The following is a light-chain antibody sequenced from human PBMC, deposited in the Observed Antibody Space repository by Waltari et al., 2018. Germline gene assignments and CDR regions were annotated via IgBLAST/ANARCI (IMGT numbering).Light chain of an antibody. CDR2: KAS. CDR3: QQYYTAPLS. Sequence: DIQMTQSPSSLSASVGDRVPITCRASQGISDWLAWYQQIPGKAPKLLIYKASSLHSGVPSRFSGSGSGTDFTLTISSLQPEDFASYYCQQYYTAPLSFGPGTKVEI. V-gene: IGKV1-5*03. CDR1: QGISDW. J-gene: IGKJ2*03.